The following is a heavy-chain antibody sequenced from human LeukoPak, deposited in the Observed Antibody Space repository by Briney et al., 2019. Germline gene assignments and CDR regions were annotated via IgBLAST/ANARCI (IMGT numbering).Heavy chain of an antibody. CDR1: GGSISSSNYY. J-gene: IGHJ5*02. D-gene: IGHD6-13*01. V-gene: IGHV4-39*07. CDR2: IFYNGNT. CDR3: ARTSYSSPKNWFDP. Sequence: SETLSLTCTVSGGSISSSNYYWGWVRQPPGKGLEWIGSIFYNGNTYYNPSLKSRVTISVDTSKNQFSLKLSSVTAADTAVYYCARTSYSSPKNWFDPWGQGTLVTVSS.